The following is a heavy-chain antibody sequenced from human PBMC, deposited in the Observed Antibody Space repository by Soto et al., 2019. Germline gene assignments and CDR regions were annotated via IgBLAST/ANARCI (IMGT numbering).Heavy chain of an antibody. CDR2: IIPIFGTA. CDR1: GGTFSSYA. CDR3: ARSGYYDSSGLKGGYFDY. D-gene: IGHD3-22*01. Sequence: QVQLVQSGAEVKKPGSSVKVSCKASGGTFSSYAISWVRQAPGQGLGWMGGIIPIFGTANYAQKFQGRVTITADESTSTAYMELSSLRSEDTAVYYCARSGYYDSSGLKGGYFDYWGQGTLVTVSS. J-gene: IGHJ4*02. V-gene: IGHV1-69*01.